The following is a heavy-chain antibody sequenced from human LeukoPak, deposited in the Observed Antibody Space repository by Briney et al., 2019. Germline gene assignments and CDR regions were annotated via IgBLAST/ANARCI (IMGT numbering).Heavy chain of an antibody. CDR2: IWYDGSNK. J-gene: IGHJ4*02. CDR1: GFTFSSYA. Sequence: GGSLRLSCAASGFTFSSYAMHWVRQAPGKGLEWVAVIWYDGSNKYYADSVKGRFTISRNNSKNTMYLQMNSLRAEDTAVYYCARDFGGRYSGSRGYFDYWGQGILVTVSS. CDR3: ARDFGGRYSGSRGYFDY. V-gene: IGHV3-30*04. D-gene: IGHD1-26*01.